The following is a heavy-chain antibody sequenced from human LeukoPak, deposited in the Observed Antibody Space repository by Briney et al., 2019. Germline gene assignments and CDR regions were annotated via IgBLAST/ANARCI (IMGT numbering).Heavy chain of an antibody. J-gene: IGHJ4*02. CDR1: EFTVSSNY. CDR3: AKGLPGAGQRGYFDY. Sequence: PGGSLRLSCAASEFTVSSNYMSWVRQAPGKGLEWVAVISNDGNNKYYADSVKGRFTISRDNSKSTLYLQMNSLRAEDTAVYYCAKGLPGAGQRGYFDYWGQGTLVTVSS. CDR2: ISNDGNNK. V-gene: IGHV3-30*18. D-gene: IGHD3-10*01.